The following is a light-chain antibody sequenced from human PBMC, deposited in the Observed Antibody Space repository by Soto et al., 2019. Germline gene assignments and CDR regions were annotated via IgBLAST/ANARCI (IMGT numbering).Light chain of an antibody. J-gene: IGLJ2*01. CDR3: QTWGTGIQV. V-gene: IGLV4-69*02. Sequence: QSVLTQSPSASASLGASVKLTCTLRSGHSSYAIAWHQQQTEKGPRYLMKLNSDGSHSQGDGIPDRFSGSSSGAERYLTISRLQSDDEADYYCQTWGTGIQVFGGGTKLTVL. CDR2: LNSDGSH. CDR1: SGHSSYA.